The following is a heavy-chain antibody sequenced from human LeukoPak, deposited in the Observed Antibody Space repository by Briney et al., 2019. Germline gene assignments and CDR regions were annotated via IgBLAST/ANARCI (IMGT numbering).Heavy chain of an antibody. CDR3: ARGYYYATSGYSPFYYYYGMDV. CDR2: IYNGGST. J-gene: IGHJ6*02. D-gene: IGHD3-22*01. Sequence: GGSLRLSCAASGFTVSSNYMSWVRQAPGKGLEWVSVIYNGGSTYYADSVKGRFTISRDNSKNTLYLQTNSLRAEDAAVYYCARGYYYATSGYSPFYYYYGMDVWGQGTTVTVSS. V-gene: IGHV3-53*01. CDR1: GFTVSSNY.